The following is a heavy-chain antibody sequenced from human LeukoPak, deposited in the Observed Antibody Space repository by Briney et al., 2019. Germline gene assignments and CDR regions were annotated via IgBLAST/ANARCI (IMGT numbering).Heavy chain of an antibody. V-gene: IGHV4-34*01. CDR3: AREKAARSLYYYYYMDV. J-gene: IGHJ6*03. CDR2: INHSGST. CDR1: GGSLSGYY. Sequence: PSGTLSLTCAVYGGSLSGYYWSWIRQPPGKGLEWIGEINHSGSTNYNPSLKSRVTISVDTSKNQFSLKLSSVTAADTAVYYCAREKAARSLYYYYYMDVWGKGTTVTVSS. D-gene: IGHD6-6*01.